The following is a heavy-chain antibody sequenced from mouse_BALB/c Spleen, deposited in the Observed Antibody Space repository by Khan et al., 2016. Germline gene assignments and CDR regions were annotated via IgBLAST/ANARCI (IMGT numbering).Heavy chain of an antibody. D-gene: IGHD3-3*01. J-gene: IGHJ4*01. CDR1: GFNIKDTY. V-gene: IGHV14-3*02. CDR2: IDPANGNT. CDR3: ARGDPYYAMDY. Sequence: VQLQQSGAELVKPGASVKLSCTASGFNIKDTYMHWVTQRPEQGLEWIGRIDPANGNTKYDPKFQGKATITADKSSNKAYLQLSSLTSEDTAVYYCARGDPYYAMDYWGQGTSVTVSS.